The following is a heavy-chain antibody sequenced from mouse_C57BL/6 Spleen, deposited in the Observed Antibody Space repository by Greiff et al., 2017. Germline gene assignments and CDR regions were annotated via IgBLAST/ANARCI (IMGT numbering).Heavy chain of an antibody. D-gene: IGHD2-4*01. Sequence: QVQLQQPGAELVKPGASVKMSCKASGYTFTSYWITWVKQRPGQGLEWIGDIYPGSGSTNYNEKFKSKATLTVDTSSSTAYMQLSSLTSEDSAVYYCARSRRYDYAGFAYWGQGTLVTVSA. CDR3: ARSRRYDYAGFAY. J-gene: IGHJ3*01. CDR2: IYPGSGST. CDR1: GYTFTSYW. V-gene: IGHV1-55*01.